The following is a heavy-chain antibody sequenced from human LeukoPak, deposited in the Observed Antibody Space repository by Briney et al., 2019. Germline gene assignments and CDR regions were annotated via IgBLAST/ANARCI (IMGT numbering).Heavy chain of an antibody. J-gene: IGHJ4*02. CDR1: GFTFSDYY. V-gene: IGHV3-11*04. CDR3: ARDLGPPEISGVPDY. Sequence: GGSLRLSCAASGFTFSDYYMTWIRQAPGGGLEWVSYISGSGSTINYADSLKGRFTISRDNAKNSLYLQMNSLRAEDTAVYYCARDLGPPEISGVPDYWGQGTLVTVSS. D-gene: IGHD3-10*01. CDR2: ISGSGSTI.